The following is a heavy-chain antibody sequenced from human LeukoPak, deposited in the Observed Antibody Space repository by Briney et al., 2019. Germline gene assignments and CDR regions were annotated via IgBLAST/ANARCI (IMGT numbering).Heavy chain of an antibody. CDR2: ITHSGST. Sequence: SETLSLTCAVYGGSFSGYYWSWIRPPPGKGLEWIGEITHSGSTNYNPSLKSRVTISVDTSKNQFSLKLSSVTAADTAVYYCASRIVGATLFYWGQGTLVTVFS. CDR3: ASRIVGATLFY. D-gene: IGHD1-26*01. V-gene: IGHV4-34*01. J-gene: IGHJ4*02. CDR1: GGSFSGYY.